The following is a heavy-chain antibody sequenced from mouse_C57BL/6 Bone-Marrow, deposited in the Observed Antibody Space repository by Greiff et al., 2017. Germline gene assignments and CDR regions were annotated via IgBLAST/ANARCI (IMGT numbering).Heavy chain of an antibody. Sequence: QVQLKESGAELARPGASVKLSCKASGYTFTSYGISWVKQRTGQGLEWIGEIYPRSGNTYYNEKFKGKATLTADKSSSTAYMELRSLTSEDSAVYFCARSGDYYGSSYGGFAYWGQGTLVTVSA. CDR1: GYTFTSYG. D-gene: IGHD1-1*01. J-gene: IGHJ3*01. CDR3: ARSGDYYGSSYGGFAY. V-gene: IGHV1-81*01. CDR2: IYPRSGNT.